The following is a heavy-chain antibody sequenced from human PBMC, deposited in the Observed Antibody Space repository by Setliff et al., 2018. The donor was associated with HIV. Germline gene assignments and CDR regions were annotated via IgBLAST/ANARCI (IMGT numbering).Heavy chain of an antibody. CDR3: ARGSWVGATTPTDY. CDR2: ISQSGST. J-gene: IGHJ4*02. CDR1: GGSFSGYY. D-gene: IGHD1-26*01. Sequence: SETLSLTCAVYGGSFSGYYWTWIRQPPGMGLEWIGEISQSGSTNCNASLKSRVTMSVDASQRQFSLNLTSVTAADTAVYYCARGSWVGATTPTDYWGRGELVTVSS. V-gene: IGHV4-34*01.